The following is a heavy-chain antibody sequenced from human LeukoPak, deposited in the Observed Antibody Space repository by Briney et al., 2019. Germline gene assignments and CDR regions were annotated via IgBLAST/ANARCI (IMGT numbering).Heavy chain of an antibody. Sequence: SETLSLTCAVYGGSFSGYYWSWIRQPPGKGLEWIGEINHNGSTNYNPSLKSRVTISVDTSKNQFSLKLSSVTAADTAVYYCARGSTTVNYYYYGMDVWGQGTTVTVSS. V-gene: IGHV4-34*01. J-gene: IGHJ6*02. CDR2: INHNGST. CDR3: ARGSTTVNYYYYGMDV. D-gene: IGHD4-11*01. CDR1: GGSFSGYY.